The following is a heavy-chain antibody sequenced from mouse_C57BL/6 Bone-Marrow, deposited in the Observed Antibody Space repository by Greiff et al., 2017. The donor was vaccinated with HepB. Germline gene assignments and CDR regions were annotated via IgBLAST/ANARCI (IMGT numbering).Heavy chain of an antibody. J-gene: IGHJ2*01. Sequence: EVKLVESGAELVRPGASVKLSCTASGFNIKDDYMHWVKQRPEQGLEWIGWIDPENGDTEYASKFQGKATITADTSSNTAYLQLSSLTSEDTAVYYCTLYDYDGFDYWGQGTTLTVSS. V-gene: IGHV14-4*01. CDR1: GFNIKDDY. CDR3: TLYDYDGFDY. CDR2: IDPENGDT. D-gene: IGHD2-4*01.